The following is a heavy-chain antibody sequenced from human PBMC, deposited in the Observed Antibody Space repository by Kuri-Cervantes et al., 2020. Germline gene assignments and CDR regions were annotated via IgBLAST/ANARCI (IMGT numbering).Heavy chain of an antibody. V-gene: IGHV4-31*01. Sequence: SETLSLTCTVSSGSISSGDYYWSWIRPPRGKGLESIGYIYCGGSTYHNPSLKSIVTLSVDTSKNQFSLKLSSVTDADTAVYYGARVEAAAGSAFDIWGQGTMVTVSS. J-gene: IGHJ3*02. CDR3: ARVEAAAGSAFDI. CDR2: IYCGGST. D-gene: IGHD6-13*01. CDR1: SGSISSGDYY.